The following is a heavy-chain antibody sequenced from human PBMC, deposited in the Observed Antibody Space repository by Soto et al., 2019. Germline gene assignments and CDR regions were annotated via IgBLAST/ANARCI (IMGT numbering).Heavy chain of an antibody. D-gene: IGHD3-3*01. CDR2: INPSGGST. V-gene: IGHV1-46*01. CDR1: GYTFTSYY. J-gene: IGHJ6*02. CDR3: ARAPDFWSGSAYGMDV. Sequence: ASVKVSCKASGYTFTSYYMHWVRQAPGQGPEWMGIINPSGGSTSYAQKFQGRVTMTRDTSTSTVYMELSSLRSGDTAVYYCARAPDFWSGSAYGMDVWGQGTTVTVSS.